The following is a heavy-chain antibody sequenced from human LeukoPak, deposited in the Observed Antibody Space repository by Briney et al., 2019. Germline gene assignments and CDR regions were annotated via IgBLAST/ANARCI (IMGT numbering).Heavy chain of an antibody. J-gene: IGHJ4*02. Sequence: GASVEVSCKASGGTFSSYAISWVRQAPGQGLEWMGGIIPIFGTANYARKFQGRVTITADESTSTAYMELSSLRSEDTAVYYCARDGRARFDYWGQGTLVTVSS. V-gene: IGHV1-69*13. CDR2: IIPIFGTA. CDR3: ARDGRARFDY. CDR1: GGTFSSYA. D-gene: IGHD2-15*01.